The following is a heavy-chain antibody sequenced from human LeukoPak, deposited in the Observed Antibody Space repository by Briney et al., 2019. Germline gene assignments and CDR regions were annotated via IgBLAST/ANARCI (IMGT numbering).Heavy chain of an antibody. CDR2: IYYSGST. D-gene: IGHD3-3*01. V-gene: IGHV4-31*03. Sequence: PSETLSLTCTVSGGSISSGGYYWSWIRQHPGKGLEWIRYIYYSGSTYYNPSLKSRVTISVDTSKNQFSLKLSPVTAADTAVYYCARDHYDFWSGYSDRGMDVWGQGTTVTVSS. CDR3: ARDHYDFWSGYSDRGMDV. J-gene: IGHJ6*02. CDR1: GGSISSGGYY.